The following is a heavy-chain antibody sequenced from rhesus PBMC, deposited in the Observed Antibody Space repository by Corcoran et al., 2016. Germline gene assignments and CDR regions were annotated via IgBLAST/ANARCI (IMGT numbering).Heavy chain of an antibody. CDR1: GGSISGGYD. J-gene: IGHJ4*01. Sequence: QVQLQESGPGVVKPSETLSLTCAVSGGSISGGYDWSWIRPPPGKGLEWIGYIYGSSGSTNYNPSLKNRVTISKDASKNAFSLKLSSVTAADTAVYYCARDIAAALFDYWGQGVLVTVSS. D-gene: IGHD6-25*01. CDR3: ARDIAAALFDY. V-gene: IGHV4-76*01. CDR2: IYGSSGST.